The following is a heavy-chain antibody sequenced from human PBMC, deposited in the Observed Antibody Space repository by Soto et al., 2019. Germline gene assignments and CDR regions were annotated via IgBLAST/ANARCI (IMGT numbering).Heavy chain of an antibody. Sequence: GGSLRLSCAASGFTFSSYAMHWVRQAPGKGLEWVAVISYDGSNKYYADSVKGRFTISRDNSKNTLYLQMNSLRAEDTAVYYCARDLVIVAAAGAYYYYYGMDVWGQGTTVTVSS. CDR1: GFTFSSYA. D-gene: IGHD6-13*01. CDR3: ARDLVIVAAAGAYYYYYGMDV. CDR2: ISYDGSNK. J-gene: IGHJ6*02. V-gene: IGHV3-30-3*01.